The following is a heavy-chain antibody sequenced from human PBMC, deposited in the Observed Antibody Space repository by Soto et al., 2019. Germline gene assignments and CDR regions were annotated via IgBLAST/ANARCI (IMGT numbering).Heavy chain of an antibody. J-gene: IGHJ4*02. D-gene: IGHD3-10*01. CDR2: INHSGST. CDR3: ARPNYFGSGSYGY. V-gene: IGHV4-34*01. Sequence: PSDTLSLTCAVYGGSFSGYYWSWIRQPPGKGLEWIGEINHSGSTNYNPSLKSRVTISVDTSKNQFSLKLSSVTAADTAVYYCARPNYFGSGSYGYWGQGTLVTVPS. CDR1: GGSFSGYY.